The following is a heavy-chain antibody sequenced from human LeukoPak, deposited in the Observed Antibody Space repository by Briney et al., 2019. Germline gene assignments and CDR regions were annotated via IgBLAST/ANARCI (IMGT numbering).Heavy chain of an antibody. J-gene: IGHJ4*02. D-gene: IGHD3-3*01. CDR2: ISGSGGNT. CDR1: GFTFSSYA. Sequence: PGGSLRLSCAASGFTFSSYAMSWVRQAPGKGLEWVSAISGSGGNTYYADSVKGRFTISRDNSKNTLYLQMNSLRAEDTAVYYRAKDRSYYDFWSGYYNPKFDHWGQGTLVTVSS. CDR3: AKDRSYYDFWSGYYNPKFDH. V-gene: IGHV3-23*01.